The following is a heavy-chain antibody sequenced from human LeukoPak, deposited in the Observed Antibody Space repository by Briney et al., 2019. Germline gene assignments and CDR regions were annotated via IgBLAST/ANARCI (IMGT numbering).Heavy chain of an antibody. CDR3: ARDNVGYDFWSGYPFNWFDP. CDR1: GFIFRTYW. V-gene: IGHV3-21*01. CDR2: ISSSSSYI. J-gene: IGHJ5*02. Sequence: KTGGSLRLSCAASGFIFRTYWMTWVRQAPGKGLEWVSSISSSSSYIYYADSVKGRFTISRDNAKNSLYLQMNSLRAEDTAVYYCARDNVGYDFWSGYPFNWFDPWGQGTLVTVSS. D-gene: IGHD3-3*01.